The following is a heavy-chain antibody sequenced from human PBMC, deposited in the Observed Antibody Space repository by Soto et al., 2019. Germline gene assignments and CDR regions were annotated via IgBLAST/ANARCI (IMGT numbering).Heavy chain of an antibody. D-gene: IGHD2-15*01. CDR2: ISGSGGST. V-gene: IGHV3-23*01. Sequence: PGGSLRLSCAASGFTFSSYAMSWVRQAPEKGLKWVSAISGSGGSTYYADSVKGRFTISRDNSKNTLYLQMNSLRAEDTAVYHCAKAWYGVIAAKGNWYDPWGQGTLVTVSS. CDR3: AKAWYGVIAAKGNWYDP. J-gene: IGHJ5*02. CDR1: GFTFSSYA.